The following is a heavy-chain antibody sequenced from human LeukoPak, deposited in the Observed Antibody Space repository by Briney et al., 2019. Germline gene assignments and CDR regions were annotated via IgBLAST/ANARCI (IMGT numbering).Heavy chain of an antibody. CDR1: GFTFSNHD. CDR3: ARLGSGYLFDY. Sequence: GRSLRLSCAASGFTFSNHDMHWVRQAPGKGLEWVAVIWYDGSNTYYADSLKGRLTISRDNSKNTLYLQMNSLRAEDTAVYYCARLGSGYLFDYWGQGTLVTVSS. V-gene: IGHV3-33*01. J-gene: IGHJ4*02. D-gene: IGHD3-3*01. CDR2: IWYDGSNT.